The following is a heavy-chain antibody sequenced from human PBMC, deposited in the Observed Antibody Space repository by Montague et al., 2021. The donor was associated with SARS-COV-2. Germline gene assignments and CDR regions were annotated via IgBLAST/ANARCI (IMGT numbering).Heavy chain of an antibody. Sequence: SLRLSCAVSGFTISSYAMSWVRQPPGKGLEWVSAISGSGSTYYADSVEGRFTISRDNSKNTLYLQVNSLRAEDTAVYYCAPPVGASYHFDYWGQGTLVTVSS. V-gene: IGHV3-23*01. D-gene: IGHD1-26*01. CDR3: APPVGASYHFDY. J-gene: IGHJ4*02. CDR1: GFTISSYA. CDR2: ISGSGST.